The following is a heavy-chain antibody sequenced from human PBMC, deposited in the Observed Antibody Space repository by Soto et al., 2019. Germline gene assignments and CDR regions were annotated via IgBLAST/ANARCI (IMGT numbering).Heavy chain of an antibody. D-gene: IGHD6-13*01. Sequence: SETLSLTCTVSGGSISSYYWSWIRQPPGKGLEWIGYIYYSGSTNYNPSLKSRVTISVDTSKNQFSLKLSSVTAADTAVYYRARVPAAAPYYYGMDVWGQGTTVTVSS. J-gene: IGHJ6*02. CDR1: GGSISSYY. V-gene: IGHV4-59*01. CDR3: ARVPAAAPYYYGMDV. CDR2: IYYSGST.